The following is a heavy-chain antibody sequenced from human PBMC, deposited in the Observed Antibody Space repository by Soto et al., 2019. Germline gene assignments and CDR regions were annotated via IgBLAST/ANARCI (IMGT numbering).Heavy chain of an antibody. CDR1: GIAFSSYA. J-gene: IGHJ4*02. Sequence: GSLRLSCAASGIAFSSYAMSWVRQTPGKGLEWVSAISGSGGSTYYADSVKGRFTISRDNSKNTLYLQMNSLRAEDTAVYYCAKEDVVVPAAMTEINYWGQGTLVTVSS. CDR3: AKEDVVVPAAMTEINY. V-gene: IGHV3-23*01. CDR2: ISGSGGST. D-gene: IGHD2-2*01.